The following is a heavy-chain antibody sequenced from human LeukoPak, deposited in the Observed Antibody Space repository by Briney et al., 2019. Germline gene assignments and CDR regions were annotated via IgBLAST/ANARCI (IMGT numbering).Heavy chain of an antibody. Sequence: PGGSLRLSCATSGFTFSSYSMHWVRQAPGKGLEWVSSISNIANYKYYADSVKGRFTISRDNAKNSLYLQMDSLRAEDTAVYFCARTRYGDYAFDYWGQGTLVTVSS. CDR3: ARTRYGDYAFDY. D-gene: IGHD4-17*01. V-gene: IGHV3-21*01. CDR1: GFTFSSYS. CDR2: ISNIANYK. J-gene: IGHJ4*02.